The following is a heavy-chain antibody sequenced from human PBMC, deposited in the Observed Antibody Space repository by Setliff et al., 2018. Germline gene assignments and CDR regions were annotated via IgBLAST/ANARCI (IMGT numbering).Heavy chain of an antibody. Sequence: SETLSLTCAVSGYSISSGYYWGWIRQPPGKGLEWIGSIYHSGSTYYNPSLKSRVTISVDTSKNQFSLKLSSVTAADTAVYYCARGLPYYDILTGYYRTPPDYWGQGTLVTAPQ. CDR2: IYHSGST. V-gene: IGHV4-38-2*01. D-gene: IGHD3-9*01. CDR1: GYSISSGYY. CDR3: ARGLPYYDILTGYYRTPPDY. J-gene: IGHJ4*02.